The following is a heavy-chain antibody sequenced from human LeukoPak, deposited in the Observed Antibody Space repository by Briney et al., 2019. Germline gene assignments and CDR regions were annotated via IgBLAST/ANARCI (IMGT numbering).Heavy chain of an antibody. CDR1: RFSFSSYG. CDR3: ARILDSAWGELGY. J-gene: IGHJ4*02. Sequence: GGSLRLSCAGSRFSFSSYGMHWVRQAPGKGLEWMAFIRSDGSNKYYADSVKGRFTISRDNSKNTLYLQMNSLRAEDTAVYYCARILDSAWGELGYWGQGTLVTVSS. CDR2: IRSDGSNK. V-gene: IGHV3-30*02. D-gene: IGHD6-19*01.